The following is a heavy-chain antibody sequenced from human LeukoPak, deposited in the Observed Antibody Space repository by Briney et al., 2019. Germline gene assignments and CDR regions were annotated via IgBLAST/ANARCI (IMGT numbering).Heavy chain of an antibody. CDR1: GYSISSGYY. Sequence: SETLSLTCTVSGYSISSGYYWGWIRQPPGKGLEWIGSIYHSGSTYYNPSLKSRVTISVDTSKNRFSLKLSSVTAADTAVYYCARDSRVIAVAGTPIDYWGQGTLVTVSS. D-gene: IGHD6-19*01. CDR3: ARDSRVIAVAGTPIDY. CDR2: IYHSGST. J-gene: IGHJ4*02. V-gene: IGHV4-38-2*02.